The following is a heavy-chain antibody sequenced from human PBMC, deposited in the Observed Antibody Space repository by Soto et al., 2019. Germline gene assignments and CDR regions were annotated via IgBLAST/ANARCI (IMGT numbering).Heavy chain of an antibody. D-gene: IGHD6-6*01. Sequence: PGGSLRLSCAASGFIFSSYGMSWVRQAPGKGLEWVSTISGSGGSTYYADSVKGRFTISRDNSKNTLYLQMHGLRAEDTAVYYCAKGVYSTSSYFDYWGQGTLVTVSS. V-gene: IGHV3-23*01. CDR2: ISGSGGST. CDR3: AKGVYSTSSYFDY. J-gene: IGHJ4*02. CDR1: GFIFSSYG.